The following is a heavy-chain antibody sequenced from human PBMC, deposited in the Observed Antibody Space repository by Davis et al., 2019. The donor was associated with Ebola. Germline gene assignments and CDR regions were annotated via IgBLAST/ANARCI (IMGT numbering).Heavy chain of an antibody. CDR3: AKSGLSFGVVKYHYGMDV. Sequence: GESLKISCTDSVITFSSYAMTWVRQAPGKGLEWVSAISGSGGSTYYADSVKGRFTISRDNSKNTLYLQMNSLRAKDTAVYYCAKSGLSFGVVKYHYGMDVWGKGTTVTVSS. V-gene: IGHV3-23*01. J-gene: IGHJ6*04. CDR2: ISGSGGST. D-gene: IGHD3-3*01. CDR1: VITFSSYA.